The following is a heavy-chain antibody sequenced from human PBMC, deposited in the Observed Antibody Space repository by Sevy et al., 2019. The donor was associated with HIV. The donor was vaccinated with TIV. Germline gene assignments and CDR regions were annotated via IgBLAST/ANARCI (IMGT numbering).Heavy chain of an antibody. CDR2: FDPEDGET. CDR1: GYTLTELS. J-gene: IGHJ5*02. D-gene: IGHD2-15*01. V-gene: IGHV1-24*01. CDR3: ATLEGGPENNWFDP. Sequence: ASVKVSCKVSGYTLTELSMHWVRQAPGKGLEWMGGFDPEDGETIYAQKFQDRVTMTEDTSTDTAYMVLSSLRSEDTAVYYCATLEGGPENNWFDPWGQGTLVTVSS.